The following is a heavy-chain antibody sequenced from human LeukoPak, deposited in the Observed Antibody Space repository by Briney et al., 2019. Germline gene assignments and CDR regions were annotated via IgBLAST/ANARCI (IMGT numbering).Heavy chain of an antibody. Sequence: SETLSLTCSVSGGSISGHYWTWIRQPPGKGLEWIGQIHYTGKPDYNPSLKSRITISVDTSKNQVSLQVSSVAAADSAIYYCARFGVDYDMDVWGHGTTVTVFS. CDR1: GGSISGHY. CDR3: ARFGVDYDMDV. CDR2: IHYTGKP. V-gene: IGHV4-59*11. J-gene: IGHJ6*02. D-gene: IGHD3-16*01.